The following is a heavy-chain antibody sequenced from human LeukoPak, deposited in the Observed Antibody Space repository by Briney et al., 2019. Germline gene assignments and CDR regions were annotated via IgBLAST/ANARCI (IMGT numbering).Heavy chain of an antibody. V-gene: IGHV3-21*01. J-gene: IGHJ3*02. CDR3: ARDLRYCSSASCSENGAFDI. CDR1: GFTSSSYS. D-gene: IGHD2-2*01. CDR2: ISSSGSFI. Sequence: PGGSLRRSYAASGFTSSSYSMNWVRQAPGEGLEWVSSISSSGSFIYYADSVKGRFTISRDNARNSLFLQMNSLRAEDTAVYYCARDLRYCSSASCSENGAFDIWGQGTMVTVSS.